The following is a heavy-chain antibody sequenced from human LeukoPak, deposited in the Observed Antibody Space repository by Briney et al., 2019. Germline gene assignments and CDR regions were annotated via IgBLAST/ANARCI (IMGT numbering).Heavy chain of an antibody. J-gene: IGHJ4*02. D-gene: IGHD3-22*01. Sequence: TLSLTCTVSGGSISSGGYYWSWIRQHPGKGLEWIGYIYYSGSTYYNPSLKSRVTISVDTSKNQFSLKLSSVTAADTAVYYCARSGYYYDSSGYLYYFDYWGQGTLVTVSS. CDR2: IYYSGST. CDR3: ARSGYYYDSSGYLYYFDY. CDR1: GGSISSGGYY. V-gene: IGHV4-31*03.